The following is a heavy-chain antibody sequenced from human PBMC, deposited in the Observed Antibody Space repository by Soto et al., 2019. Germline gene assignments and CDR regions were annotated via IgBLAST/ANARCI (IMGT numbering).Heavy chain of an antibody. V-gene: IGHV3-21*01. CDR3: ASSTTKDSAFDI. CDR1: GFTFSSYS. D-gene: IGHD1-26*01. CDR2: ISSSSSYI. Sequence: GESLKISCAASGFTFSSYSMNWVRQAPGKGLEWVSSISSSSSYIYYADSVKGRFTISRDNAKNSLYLQMNSLRAEDTAVYYCASSTTKDSAFDIWGQGTMVTVSS. J-gene: IGHJ3*02.